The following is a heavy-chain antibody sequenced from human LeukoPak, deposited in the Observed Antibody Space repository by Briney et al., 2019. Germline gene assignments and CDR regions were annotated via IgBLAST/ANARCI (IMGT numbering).Heavy chain of an antibody. J-gene: IGHJ4*02. CDR2: SHYTGNT. D-gene: IGHD5-18*01. CDR3: ATQAGGYASGSFDY. CDR1: GASIRDYH. Sequence: AETLSLTCTVSGASIRDYHWNWVRQPLGKGLEWIGYSHYTGNTAYNPSLKSRVIISVDTSKNQFSLSVTSVTAADAAVYYCATQAGGYASGSFDYWGQGTLVTVSS. V-gene: IGHV4-59*08.